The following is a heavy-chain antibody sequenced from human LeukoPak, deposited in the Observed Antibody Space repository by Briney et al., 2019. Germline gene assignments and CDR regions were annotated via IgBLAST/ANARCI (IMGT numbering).Heavy chain of an antibody. CDR1: GFTFSSYG. V-gene: IGHV3-30*18. D-gene: IGHD3-10*01. Sequence: GGSLRLSCAASGFTFSSYGMHWVRQAPGKGLEWVAVISYDGSNKYYADSVKGRFTISRDTSRNTLYLQMNSLRPEDTAVYYCAKDLMRDRWFGESWGQGTLVTVSS. J-gene: IGHJ5*02. CDR2: ISYDGSNK. CDR3: AKDLMRDRWFGES.